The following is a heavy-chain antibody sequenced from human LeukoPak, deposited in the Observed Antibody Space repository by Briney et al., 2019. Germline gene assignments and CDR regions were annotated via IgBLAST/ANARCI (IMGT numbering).Heavy chain of an antibody. CDR1: GYSFTSYW. CDR3: ARSPSRVNWFDP. J-gene: IGHJ5*02. Sequence: GESLKISCKGSGYSFTSYWIGWVRQMPGKGLEWVGIIYAGDSDTRYSPSFQGQVTISADKSINTAYLQWSSLKASDTAMYYCARSPSRVNWFDPWGQGTLVTVSS. V-gene: IGHV5-51*01. CDR2: IYAGDSDT.